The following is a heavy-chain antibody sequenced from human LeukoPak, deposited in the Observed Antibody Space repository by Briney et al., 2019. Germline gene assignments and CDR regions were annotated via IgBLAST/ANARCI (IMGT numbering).Heavy chain of an antibody. CDR1: GFTFSNYW. CDR2: MKYDGSEK. Sequence: GGSLRLSCAASGFTFSNYWMSWVRQAPGKGLEWVANMKYDGSEKYYVDSVRGRFTIFRDNAENSLFLQMNSLRAGDTAVYYCAREGTITAYNFDYWGQGTPVTVSS. J-gene: IGHJ4*02. V-gene: IGHV3-7*05. D-gene: IGHD5-12*01. CDR3: AREGTITAYNFDY.